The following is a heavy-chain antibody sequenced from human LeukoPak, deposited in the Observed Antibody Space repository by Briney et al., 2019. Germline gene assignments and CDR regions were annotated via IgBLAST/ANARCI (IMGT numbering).Heavy chain of an antibody. V-gene: IGHV1-2*02. J-gene: IGHJ4*02. CDR1: GYTFTGYY. CDR3: ARTATLFGYFDY. CDR2: INPNSGGT. Sequence: ASVKVSCKASGYTFTGYYIHWVRQAPGQGLEWLGWINPNSGGTNSAQKFQGRVTMTRGTSISTAYMELSRLRSDDTAVYYCARTATLFGYFDYWGQGTLVTVSS. D-gene: IGHD6-25*01.